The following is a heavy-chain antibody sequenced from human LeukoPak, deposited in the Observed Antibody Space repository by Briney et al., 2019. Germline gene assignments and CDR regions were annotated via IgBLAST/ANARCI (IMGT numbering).Heavy chain of an antibody. CDR1: GGSFSGYY. Sequence: SETLSLTCAVYGGSFSGYYWSWIRQPPGKGLGWIGEINHSGSTNYNPSLKSRVTISVDTSKNQFSLKLSSVTAADTAVYYCARGRPYYYGAFDIWGQGTMVTVSS. V-gene: IGHV4-34*01. J-gene: IGHJ3*02. CDR2: INHSGST. CDR3: ARGRPYYYGAFDI. D-gene: IGHD3-10*01.